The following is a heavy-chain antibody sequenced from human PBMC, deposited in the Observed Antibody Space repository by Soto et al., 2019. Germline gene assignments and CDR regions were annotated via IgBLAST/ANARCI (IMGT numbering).Heavy chain of an antibody. J-gene: IGHJ5*02. CDR3: ARGGYSYGYSGWFDP. CDR2: IYYSGST. V-gene: IGHV4-59*01. CDR1: GGSISSYY. D-gene: IGHD5-18*01. Sequence: SETLSLTCPVSGGSISSYYWSWIRPPPGKGLEWIGYIYYSGSTNYNPSLKSRVTISVDTSKNQFSLKLSSVTAADTAVYYCARGGYSYGYSGWFDPWGQGTLVTVSS.